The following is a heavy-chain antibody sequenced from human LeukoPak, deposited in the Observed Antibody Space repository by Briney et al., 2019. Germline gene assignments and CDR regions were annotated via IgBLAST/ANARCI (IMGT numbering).Heavy chain of an antibody. V-gene: IGHV3-53*01. CDR2: IYSSGTT. J-gene: IGHJ4*02. CDR3: ARVGGVPAAHFDY. CDR1: GFSVRTKY. D-gene: IGHD2-2*01. Sequence: PGGSLRLSCVASGFSVRTKYMSWVRQTPGRGLEWISLIYSSGTTYYAESVKGRFTVSRDNSKDSLYLQMNSLRVEDTAVYYCARVGGVPAAHFDYWGQGIRVTISS.